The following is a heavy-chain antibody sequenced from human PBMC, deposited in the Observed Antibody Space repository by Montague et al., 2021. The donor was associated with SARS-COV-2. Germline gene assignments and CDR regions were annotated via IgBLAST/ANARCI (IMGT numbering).Heavy chain of an antibody. V-gene: IGHV4-39*01. J-gene: IGHJ4*02. CDR1: GGSISSSSYF. CDR3: ACMVRGQWYYFDY. CDR2: IFFSGST. Sequence: SETLSLTCTVSGGSISSSSYFWGWLRQPPGKGLEWIGSIFFSGSTYYNPSLKSRVTISVDTSKNQFSLKLSSVTAADTAVYYCACMVRGQWYYFDYWGQGTLVTVSS. D-gene: IGHD3-10*01.